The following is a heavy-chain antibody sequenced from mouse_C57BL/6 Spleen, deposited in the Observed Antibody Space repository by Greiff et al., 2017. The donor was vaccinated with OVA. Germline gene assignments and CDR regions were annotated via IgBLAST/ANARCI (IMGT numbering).Heavy chain of an antibody. V-gene: IGHV1-15*01. Sequence: QVQLKESGAELVRPGASVTLSCKASGYTFTDYEMHWVKQTPVHGLEWIGAIDPETGGTAYNQKFKGKAILTADKSSSTAYMELRSLTSEDSAVDYCTSPIYYDYGYAMDYWGQGTSVTVSS. J-gene: IGHJ4*01. CDR3: TSPIYYDYGYAMDY. CDR2: IDPETGGT. CDR1: GYTFTDYE. D-gene: IGHD2-4*01.